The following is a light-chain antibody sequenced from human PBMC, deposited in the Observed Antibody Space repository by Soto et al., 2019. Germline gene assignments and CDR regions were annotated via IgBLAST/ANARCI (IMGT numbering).Light chain of an antibody. CDR2: EVS. J-gene: IGLJ3*02. CDR1: SSDVGGYNY. Sequence: QSALTQPASVSGSPGQSITISCTGTSSDVGGYNYVSWYQQYPGKAPKLMIYEVSNRPSGVSNRFSGSKSGNTASLTISGLQAEDEADYYCSSFTSTRTGVFGGGTKHTVL. CDR3: SSFTSTRTGV. V-gene: IGLV2-14*01.